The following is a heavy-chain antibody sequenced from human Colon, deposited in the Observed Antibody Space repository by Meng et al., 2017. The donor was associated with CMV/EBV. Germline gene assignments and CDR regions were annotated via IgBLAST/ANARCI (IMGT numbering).Heavy chain of an antibody. Sequence: FTDSCLHWVRQAPGQGLEWLGRLNPKTGDTEYAPKFQGRVTMTRDTSIGTAFMELSSLRSDDAAVYYCTRDRFLLTLAELSIYRNFDPWGRGTLVTVSS. V-gene: IGHV1-2*06. J-gene: IGHJ2*01. CDR2: LNPKTGDT. CDR1: FTDSC. D-gene: IGHD3-16*02. CDR3: TRDRFLLTLAELSIYRNFDP.